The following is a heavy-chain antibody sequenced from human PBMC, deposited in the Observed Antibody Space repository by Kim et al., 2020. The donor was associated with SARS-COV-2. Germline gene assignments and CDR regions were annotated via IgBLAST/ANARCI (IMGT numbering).Heavy chain of an antibody. CDR2: IIPIFGTA. Sequence: SVKVSCKASGGTFSSYAISWVRQAPGQGLEWMGGIIPIFGTANYAQKFQGRVTITADESTSTAYMELSSLRSEDTAVYYCARATFSYYDILTGYRQYYYYGMDVWGQGTTVTVSS. J-gene: IGHJ6*02. D-gene: IGHD3-9*01. CDR1: GGTFSSYA. V-gene: IGHV1-69*13. CDR3: ARATFSYYDILTGYRQYYYYGMDV.